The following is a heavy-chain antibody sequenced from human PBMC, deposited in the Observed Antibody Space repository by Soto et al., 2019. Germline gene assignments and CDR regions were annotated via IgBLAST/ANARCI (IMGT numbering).Heavy chain of an antibody. CDR3: AREHCSGGICYGVDH. V-gene: IGHV1-18*01. Sequence: QVQLVQSGAEVKEPGASVKISCKASGYTFTDFGVSWVRQAPGQGLEWMGWISPYNDDAKYTQKLQGRVTMTTDTSTGTALMELRSLRSDDTAVYYCAREHCSGGICYGVDHWGQGTLVTVSS. D-gene: IGHD2-15*01. CDR1: GYTFTDFG. CDR2: ISPYNDDA. J-gene: IGHJ4*02.